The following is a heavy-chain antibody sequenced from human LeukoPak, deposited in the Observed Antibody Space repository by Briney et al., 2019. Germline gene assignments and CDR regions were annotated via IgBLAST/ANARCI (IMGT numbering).Heavy chain of an antibody. J-gene: IGHJ4*02. D-gene: IGHD1-26*01. V-gene: IGHV4-38-2*02. Sequence: SSETLSLTCNVSSYSIRNGYYWGWVRQSPGKGLEWIGSIYYTGITYYNPSLKSRVTISIDTSKNQFSLKLTFVTATDTAVYYCARESALGVERVGGYFDYWGQGALVTVFS. CDR1: SYSIRNGYY. CDR3: ARESALGVERVGGYFDY. CDR2: IYYTGIT.